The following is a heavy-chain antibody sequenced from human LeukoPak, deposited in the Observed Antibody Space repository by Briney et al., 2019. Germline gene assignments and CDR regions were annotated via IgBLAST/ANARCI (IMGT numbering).Heavy chain of an antibody. CDR1: GFTFSSHW. D-gene: IGHD2-15*01. CDR2: ISGSGGST. Sequence: GGSLRLSCAASGFTFSSHWMNWVRQAPGKGLEWVSAISGSGGSTYYADSVKGRFTISRDNSKNTLYLQMNSLRAEDTAVYYCAKIIGGLRRGAFDIWGQGTMVTVSS. J-gene: IGHJ3*02. CDR3: AKIIGGLRRGAFDI. V-gene: IGHV3-23*01.